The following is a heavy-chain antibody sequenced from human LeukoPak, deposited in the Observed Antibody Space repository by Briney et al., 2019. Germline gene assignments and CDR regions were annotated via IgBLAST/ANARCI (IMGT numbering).Heavy chain of an antibody. J-gene: IGHJ4*02. CDR3: VRHRQWLLFPDY. CDR2: IFYSGAT. CDR1: GDSISINYN. V-gene: IGHV4-39*01. Sequence: TLSLTFTVSGDSISINYNWGWIRQPPGKGLEWIGSIFYSGATYYSPSLKSRVTISVDTSKNQFSLKLSSMTAADTAVYYCVRHRQWLLFPDYWGQGTLVTVSS. D-gene: IGHD6-19*01.